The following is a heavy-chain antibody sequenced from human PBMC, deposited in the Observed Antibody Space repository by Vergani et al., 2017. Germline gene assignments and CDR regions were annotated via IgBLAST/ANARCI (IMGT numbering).Heavy chain of an antibody. CDR3: ARELISATAAAFDI. J-gene: IGHJ3*02. CDR1: GFSLSNARVG. Sequence: QVTLKESGPVLLKPTETLTLTCTVSGFSLSNARVGVSWIRQPPGKALEWLAHIFSNDEKSYSTSLKSRLTISKDTSKSQVVLTMTNMDPVDTATYYCARELISATAAAFDIWGQGTMVTVSS. CDR2: IFSNDEK. D-gene: IGHD6-25*01. V-gene: IGHV2-26*01.